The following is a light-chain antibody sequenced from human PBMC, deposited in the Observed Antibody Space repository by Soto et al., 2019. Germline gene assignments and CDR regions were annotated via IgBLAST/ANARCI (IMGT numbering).Light chain of an antibody. CDR3: TSYAGSSTWL. CDR2: EVS. V-gene: IGLV2-14*03. CDR1: SSDVGGYNY. Sequence: QSALTQPASVSGSPGQSITISCTGTSSDVGGYNYVSWYQQLPGKAPKFIIYEVSNRPSGISNRFSGSKSGNTASLTISGLQAEDEADYYCTSYAGSSTWLFGGGTKLTVL. J-gene: IGLJ3*02.